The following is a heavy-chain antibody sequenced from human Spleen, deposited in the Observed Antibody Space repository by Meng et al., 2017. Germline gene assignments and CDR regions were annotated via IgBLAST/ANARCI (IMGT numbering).Heavy chain of an antibody. CDR1: GFTFSDYD. J-gene: IGHJ5*02. D-gene: IGHD2-2*01. Sequence: QVQLGESGGGLVKPGGSLRLSCAASGFTFSDYDMRWIRQAPGKGLEWVSYISTSGEIIYYSDSVKGRFSISRDNAKNSLYLQMNSLRAEDTAMYYCARVVGTKGWFDPWGQGTLVTVSS. V-gene: IGHV3-11*01. CDR3: ARVVGTKGWFDP. CDR2: ISTSGEII.